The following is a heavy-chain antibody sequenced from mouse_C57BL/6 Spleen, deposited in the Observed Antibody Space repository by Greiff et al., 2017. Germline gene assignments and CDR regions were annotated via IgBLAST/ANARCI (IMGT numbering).Heavy chain of an antibody. Sequence: QVQLQQSGAELVRPGTSVKVSCKASGYAFTNYLIEWVKQRPGQGLEWIGVINPGSGGTNYNEKFKGKATLTADKSSSTAYMQLSSLTSEDSAVYFCARGTPSREGRSSDYFDDWGQGTTLTVSS. CDR2: INPGSGGT. CDR1: GYAFTNYL. D-gene: IGHD1-1*01. J-gene: IGHJ2*01. V-gene: IGHV1-54*01. CDR3: ARGTPSREGRSSDYFDD.